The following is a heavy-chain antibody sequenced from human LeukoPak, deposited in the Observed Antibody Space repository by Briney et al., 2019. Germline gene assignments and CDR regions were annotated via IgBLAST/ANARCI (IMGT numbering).Heavy chain of an antibody. V-gene: IGHV4-4*02. D-gene: IGHD6-19*01. CDR2: IHHGGGT. CDR3: AHGFSSGWYGLDF. Sequence: SGTLSLTCSVSGGSISSNNWWSWVRQPPGKGLEWIGDIHHGGGTNYNPSLKSRVAILVDKSNNQFSLKLSSVTAADTAVYYCAHGFSSGWYGLDFWGQGRMVTVSS. CDR1: GGSISSNNW. J-gene: IGHJ3*01.